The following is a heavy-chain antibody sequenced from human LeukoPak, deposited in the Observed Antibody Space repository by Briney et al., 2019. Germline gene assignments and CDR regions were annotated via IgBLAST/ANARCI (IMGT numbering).Heavy chain of an antibody. CDR3: ARMYSSGWYFGY. J-gene: IGHJ4*02. CDR1: GFTFDDYG. CDR2: INWNGGST. D-gene: IGHD6-19*01. Sequence: GGSLRLSCAASGFTFDDYGMSWVRQAPGKGLEWVSGINWNGGSTGYADSVKGRFTISRDNAKNSLYPQMNSLRAEDTALYYCARMYSSGWYFGYWGQGTLVTVSS. V-gene: IGHV3-20*04.